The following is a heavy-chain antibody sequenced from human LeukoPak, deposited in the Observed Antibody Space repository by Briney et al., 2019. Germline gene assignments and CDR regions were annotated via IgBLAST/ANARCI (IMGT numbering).Heavy chain of an antibody. Sequence: GRSLRLSCAASGFTFSSYGMHWVRQAPGKGLEWVAVISYDGSNKYYADSVKGRFTISRDNSKNTLYLQMNSLRAEDTAVYYCAKVRVHIVVVPAATDINYYYYGMDVWGQGTTVTVSS. CDR3: AKVRVHIVVVPAATDINYYYYGMDV. CDR2: ISYDGSNK. J-gene: IGHJ6*02. D-gene: IGHD2-2*01. CDR1: GFTFSSYG. V-gene: IGHV3-30*18.